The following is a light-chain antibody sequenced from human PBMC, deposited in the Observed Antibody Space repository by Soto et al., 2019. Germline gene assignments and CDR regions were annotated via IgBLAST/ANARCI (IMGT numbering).Light chain of an antibody. J-gene: IGKJ3*01. CDR2: AAS. CDR3: QHSYTSPFT. Sequence: DIQMTQSPSSLSASVGEKITITCRASQSISRYLNWYQQKPGKPPNLLIYAASNLQSGVPSRFSGSGFVTDFTLTISSLQPEDFATYHCQHSYTSPFTFGPGTKVYSK. CDR1: QSISRY. V-gene: IGKV1-39*01.